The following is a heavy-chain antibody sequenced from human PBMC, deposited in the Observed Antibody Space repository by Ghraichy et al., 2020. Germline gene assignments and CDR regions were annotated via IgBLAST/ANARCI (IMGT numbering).Heavy chain of an antibody. J-gene: IGHJ4*02. D-gene: IGHD6-19*01. CDR2: ISYGANA. V-gene: IGHV4-39*02. Sequence: SETLSLTCIVSGASISSRSYYWGFIRQSPGKGLEWIGSISYGANAYYNPSLKSRVTISLDTSQNHFSLNLNSVTAADTAVYYCATAQWLVYYFDYWVQVSLFTVSS. CDR3: ATAQWLVYYFDY. CDR1: GASISSRSYY.